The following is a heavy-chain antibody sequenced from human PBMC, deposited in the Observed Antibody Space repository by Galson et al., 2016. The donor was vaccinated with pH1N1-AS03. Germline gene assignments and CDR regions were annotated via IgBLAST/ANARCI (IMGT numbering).Heavy chain of an antibody. CDR1: GYSFPTYS. CDR2: LNTGTGDT. D-gene: IGHD6-19*01. V-gene: IGHV1-3*04. CDR3: AKVGIEISSGWYGRFDF. J-gene: IGHJ4*02. Sequence: SVKVSCKASGYSFPTYSFNWVRQAPGQRPEWMGWLNTGTGDTIYSQKFQDRVTITRDTSASTAYMELSRLRSEDTAVYYCAKVGIEISSGWYGRFDFWGQGTLVTVSS.